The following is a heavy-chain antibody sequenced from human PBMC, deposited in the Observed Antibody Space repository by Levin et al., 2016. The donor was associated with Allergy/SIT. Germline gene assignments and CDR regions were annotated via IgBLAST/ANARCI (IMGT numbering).Heavy chain of an antibody. CDR1: GFSLNTRGVG. CDR2: VYWDDDK. Sequence: SGPTLVKPTQTLTLTCTFSGFSLNTRGVGVGWVRQPPGKPLEWLALVYWDDDKRYSPSLRSRLRITRDSSNNQVVLTMTDMDPVDTATYYCAHEGNSVGTGGFDPWGQGILVTVSS. D-gene: IGHD5-12*01. J-gene: IGHJ5*02. CDR3: AHEGNSVGTGGFDP. V-gene: IGHV2-5*02.